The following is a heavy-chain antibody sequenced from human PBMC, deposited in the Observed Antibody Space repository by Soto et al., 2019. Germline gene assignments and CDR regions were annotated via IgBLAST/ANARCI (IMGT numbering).Heavy chain of an antibody. CDR1: GYTFTSYG. V-gene: IGHV1-18*01. D-gene: IGHD3-3*01. J-gene: IGHJ6*02. CDR2: ISAYNGNT. CDR3: AGYQITIFGVGVELDV. Sequence: ASVKVSCKASGYTFTSYGISWVRQAPGQGLEWMGWISAYNGNTNYAQKLQGRVTMTTDTSTSTAYMELRSLRSDDTAVYYCAGYQITIFGVGVELDVWGQGTTVTVSS.